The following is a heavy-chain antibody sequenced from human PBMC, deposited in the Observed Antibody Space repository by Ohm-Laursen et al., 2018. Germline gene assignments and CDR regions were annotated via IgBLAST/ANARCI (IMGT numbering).Heavy chain of an antibody. V-gene: IGHV3-7*01. Sequence: SLRLSCAASGFTFNNYWMSWVRQAPGKGLEWVANIKQDGSEKYYVDSVKGRFTISRDNAKNSLYLQMNSLRAEDTAVYYCARYYGSGRYYYYYGMDVWGQGTTVTVSS. CDR2: IKQDGSEK. D-gene: IGHD3-10*01. J-gene: IGHJ6*02. CDR3: ARYYGSGRYYYYYGMDV. CDR1: GFTFNNYW.